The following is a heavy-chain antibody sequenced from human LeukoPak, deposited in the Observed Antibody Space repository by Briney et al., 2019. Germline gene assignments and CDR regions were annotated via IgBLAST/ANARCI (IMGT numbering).Heavy chain of an antibody. D-gene: IGHD5/OR15-5a*01. Sequence: GGSLRLSCAASGFTFTSYAMSWVRQAPGKGLEWVSGISGSGGSTYYADSVKGRFTISRDNSKNTLYLQMNSLRAEDTAVYYCAKDYLVYYFDYWGQGTLVTVSS. V-gene: IGHV3-23*01. CDR2: ISGSGGST. J-gene: IGHJ4*02. CDR1: GFTFTSYA. CDR3: AKDYLVYYFDY.